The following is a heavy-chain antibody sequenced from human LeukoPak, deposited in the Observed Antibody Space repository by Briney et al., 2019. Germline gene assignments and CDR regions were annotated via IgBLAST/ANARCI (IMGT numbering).Heavy chain of an antibody. CDR1: GFSLTSTGVG. J-gene: IGHJ4*02. V-gene: IGHV2-5*02. CDR2: IYWDNDK. CDR3: ARSGGNSDYGNFYF. D-gene: IGHD5-12*01. Sequence: SGPTLVNPTQTLTLTCSFSGFSLTSTGVGVGWIRQPPGKALEWLALIYWDNDKRYSPGLKTRLTISKDTSKNQVVLTMANMDPVDTATYYCARSGGNSDYGNFYFWGQGTLVTVSS.